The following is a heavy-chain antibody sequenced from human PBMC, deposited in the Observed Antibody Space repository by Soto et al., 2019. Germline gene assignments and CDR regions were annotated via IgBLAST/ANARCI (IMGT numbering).Heavy chain of an antibody. V-gene: IGHV4-30-2*05. CDR2: IYHSGST. D-gene: IGHD3-22*01. Sequence: SETLSLTCAVSGGSISSGGYSWSWIRQPPGKGLEWIGYIYHSGSTYYNPSLKSRITISVDTSRNQFSLELSSVTAADTAVYYCARDYDSTGSTNDAFDVWGQGTMVTVSS. J-gene: IGHJ3*01. CDR3: ARDYDSTGSTNDAFDV. CDR1: GGSISSGGYS.